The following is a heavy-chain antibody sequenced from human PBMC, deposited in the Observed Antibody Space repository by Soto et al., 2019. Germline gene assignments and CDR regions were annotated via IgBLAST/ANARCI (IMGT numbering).Heavy chain of an antibody. V-gene: IGHV1-69*14. D-gene: IGHD4-17*01. CDR3: ARGHEYGGNSDAFDI. CDR2: ILPVFGTA. CDR1: GGTFSTSS. J-gene: IGHJ3*02. Sequence: QVHLVQSGAEVKKPGSSVKVSCKASGGTFSTSSINWLRQAPGQRPEWMGNILPVFGTADYAQKFRDRVTITADKSTNTAYMELRSLFSEYAAVYDCARGHEYGGNSDAFDIWGQGTVVTVSS.